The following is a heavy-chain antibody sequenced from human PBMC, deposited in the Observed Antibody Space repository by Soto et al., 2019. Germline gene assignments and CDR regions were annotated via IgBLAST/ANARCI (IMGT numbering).Heavy chain of an antibody. J-gene: IGHJ3*02. Sequence: GGSLRLSCAASGFPFRTYAMSWVRQAPGEGLEWVSAMDAGGGTTYYADAVKGRFTISRDNSKNTLYLQMNSLRAEDTAVYYCAKVAPSGTYRGAFDIWGQGTMVTVSS. D-gene: IGHD1-26*01. CDR2: MDAGGGTT. V-gene: IGHV3-23*01. CDR1: GFPFRTYA. CDR3: AKVAPSGTYRGAFDI.